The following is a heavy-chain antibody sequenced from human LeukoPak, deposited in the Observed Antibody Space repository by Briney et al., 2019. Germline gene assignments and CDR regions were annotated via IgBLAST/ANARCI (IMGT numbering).Heavy chain of an antibody. CDR1: GFSFSSYW. J-gene: IGHJ4*02. CDR3: VRDFRFLDDY. CDR2: IKQDGTEK. V-gene: IGHV3-7*01. D-gene: IGHD3-3*01. Sequence: GGSLRLSCAASGFSFSSYWMTWVRQAPGKGLEWVANIKQDGTEKYSVDSVKGRFTISRDNAKNSLYLQMNSVRAEDTAVYYCVRDFRFLDDYWGQGTLVSVSS.